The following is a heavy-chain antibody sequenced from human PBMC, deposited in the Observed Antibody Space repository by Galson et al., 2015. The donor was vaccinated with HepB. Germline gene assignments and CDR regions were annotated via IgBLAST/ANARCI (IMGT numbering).Heavy chain of an antibody. D-gene: IGHD2-2*01. CDR1: GFTFGDYA. V-gene: IGHV3-49*04. CDR3: TRFYGAGCGSTCYGAFHI. J-gene: IGHJ3*02. Sequence: SLRLSCAASGFTFGDYAMNWVRQAPGKGLEWVGFIRSNAHRGTTQYAESVKGRFSISRDDSNSIVYLQMDSLKTEDTAVYYCTRFYGAGCGSTCYGAFHIWGQGTLVTVSS. CDR2: IRSNAHRGTT.